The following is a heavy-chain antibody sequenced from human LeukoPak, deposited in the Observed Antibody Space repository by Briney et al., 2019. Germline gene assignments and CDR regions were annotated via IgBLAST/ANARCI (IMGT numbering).Heavy chain of an antibody. CDR3: ARAPLEWFHYYYYGMDV. Sequence: PGGSLRLSCAASGFTFSSYAMSWVRQAPGKGLEWVSAISGSGGSTYYADSVKGRFTISRDNSKNTLYLQMSSLRAEDTAVYYCARAPLEWFHYYYYGMDVWGQGTTVTVSS. CDR2: ISGSGGST. J-gene: IGHJ6*02. V-gene: IGHV3-23*01. CDR1: GFTFSSYA. D-gene: IGHD3-3*01.